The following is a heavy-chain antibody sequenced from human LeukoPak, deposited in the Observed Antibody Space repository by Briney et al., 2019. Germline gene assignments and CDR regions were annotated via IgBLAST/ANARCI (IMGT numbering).Heavy chain of an antibody. D-gene: IGHD2-2*01. Sequence: GASVKVSCKASGGTFSSYAISWVRQAPGQGLEWMGRIIPILGIANYAQKFQGRVTITADKSTSTAYMELSSLRSEDTAVYYCARDELDTVVVPAAPLDYWGQGTLVTVSS. V-gene: IGHV1-69*04. CDR1: GGTFSSYA. J-gene: IGHJ4*02. CDR2: IIPILGIA. CDR3: ARDELDTVVVPAAPLDY.